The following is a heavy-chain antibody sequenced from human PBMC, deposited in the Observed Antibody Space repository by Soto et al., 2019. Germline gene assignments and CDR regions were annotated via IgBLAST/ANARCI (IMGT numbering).Heavy chain of an antibody. V-gene: IGHV4-4*07. CDR2: IDTSGTT. J-gene: IGHJ6*02. Sequence: SETLSLTXTVSGGSISSYYVSWIRQSAGKGLEWIGRIDTSGTTNYNPSLKSRVTMSVDASKSQFSLNLSSVTAADTAVYYCARGPRGYVYYHGMDVWGQGTTVTVSS. CDR3: ARGPRGYVYYHGMDV. D-gene: IGHD3-16*01. CDR1: GGSISSYY.